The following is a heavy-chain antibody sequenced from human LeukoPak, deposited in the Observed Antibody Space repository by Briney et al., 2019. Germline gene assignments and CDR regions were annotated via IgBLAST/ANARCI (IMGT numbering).Heavy chain of an antibody. CDR1: GFTFSSYW. V-gene: IGHV3-7*01. Sequence: GGSLRLSCAASGFTFSSYWMSWVRQAPGKGLEWVANIKQDGSEKYYVDSVKGRFTISRDNAKNSLYLQMNSLRAEDTAVYYRARDRHGNYDFWSGYSYYYYYYMDVWGKGTTVTVSS. D-gene: IGHD3-3*01. CDR2: IKQDGSEK. J-gene: IGHJ6*03. CDR3: ARDRHGNYDFWSGYSYYYYYYMDV.